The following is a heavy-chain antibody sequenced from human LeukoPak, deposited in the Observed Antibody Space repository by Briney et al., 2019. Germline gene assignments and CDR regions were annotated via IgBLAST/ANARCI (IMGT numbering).Heavy chain of an antibody. J-gene: IGHJ5*02. Sequence: GASVKVSCKASGYTFTSYDINWVRQATGQRLEWMGWVNPNSGNTGYVQKFQGRVTMTGDTSTSTAYMELSSLRSEDTAVYYCARGRLWFGELYEGWFDPWGQGTLVTVSS. CDR3: ARGRLWFGELYEGWFDP. D-gene: IGHD3-10*01. CDR1: GYTFTSYD. CDR2: VNPNSGNT. V-gene: IGHV1-8*01.